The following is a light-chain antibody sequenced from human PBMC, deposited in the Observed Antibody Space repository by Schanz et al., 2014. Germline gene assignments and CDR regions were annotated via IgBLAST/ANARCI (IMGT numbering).Light chain of an antibody. CDR2: RAS. CDR3: QQYKSPPWT. J-gene: IGKJ1*01. V-gene: IGKV1-5*03. CDR1: QSISGW. Sequence: DIQLTQSPSTLSASVGDRVTLTCRASQSISGWLAWYQQKPGKAPNLLIYRASTLQSGVPSRFSGSGSGTEFTLTISSLQPDDFATYLCQQYKSPPWTFGQGTKVEIK.